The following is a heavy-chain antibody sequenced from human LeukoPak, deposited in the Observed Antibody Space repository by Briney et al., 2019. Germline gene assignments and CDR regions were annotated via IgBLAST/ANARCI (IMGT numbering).Heavy chain of an antibody. Sequence: GGSLRLSCAASGFTVSTNYMNWVRQAPGKGLEWVSILYSGSSTYYADSAEGRFIVSRDSSTNTLSLQMNDLRAEDTAVYYCARVGDHFHRYLDLWGRGTLVTVSS. J-gene: IGHJ2*01. CDR1: GFTVSTNY. CDR2: LYSGSST. CDR3: ARVGDHFHRYLDL. V-gene: IGHV3-53*01. D-gene: IGHD3-3*02.